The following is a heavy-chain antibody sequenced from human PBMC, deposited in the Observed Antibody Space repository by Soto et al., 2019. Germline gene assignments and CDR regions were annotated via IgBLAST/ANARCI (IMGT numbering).Heavy chain of an antibody. CDR1: GFTFSRSS. CDR3: ARDVDYAFDI. J-gene: IGHJ3*02. D-gene: IGHD2-21*01. CDR2: ITGSGSNI. Sequence: EAQLVESGGGLVQPGGSLRLSCAASGFTFSRSSINWVRQAPGKGLEWVSYITGSGSNINYADSVKGRFTISRDNAKNSVYLQMNDLRAEDTAVYFCARDVDYAFDIWGQGTMVTVSS. V-gene: IGHV3-48*01.